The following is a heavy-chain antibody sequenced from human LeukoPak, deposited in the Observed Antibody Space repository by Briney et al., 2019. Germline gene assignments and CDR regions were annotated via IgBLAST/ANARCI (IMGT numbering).Heavy chain of an antibody. CDR1: GFTFSSYV. D-gene: IGHD3/OR15-3a*01. J-gene: IGHJ4*02. CDR3: AIGPRQKRGLSTY. V-gene: IGHV3-23*01. Sequence: GGSLRLSCAASGFTFSSYVMSWVRQAPGKGLEWVSGISGSGTNTYYADSVKGRFTISRDNSKSTLYLQVDSLRVDDTAVYYCAIGPRQKRGLSTYWGQVTLVTVSS. CDR2: ISGSGTNT.